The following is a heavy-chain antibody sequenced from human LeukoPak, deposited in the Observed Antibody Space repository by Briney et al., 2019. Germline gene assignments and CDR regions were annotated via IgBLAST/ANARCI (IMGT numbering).Heavy chain of an antibody. Sequence: GGSLRLSCAASGFTFSTYWMSWVRQAPGKGLEWVANINQDGSDKNYVDSVKGRFTISRDNTRNSLFLQMNSLRAEDTAVYYCARSYCGRPNCYLSYRYYFYMDVWGKGTTVTFAS. CDR1: GFTFSTYW. CDR2: INQDGSDK. V-gene: IGHV3-7*01. J-gene: IGHJ6*03. CDR3: ARSYCGRPNCYLSYRYYFYMDV. D-gene: IGHD2-2*01.